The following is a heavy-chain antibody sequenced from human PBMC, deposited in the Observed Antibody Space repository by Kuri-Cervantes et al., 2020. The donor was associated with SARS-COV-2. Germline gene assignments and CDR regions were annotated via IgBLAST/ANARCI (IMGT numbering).Heavy chain of an antibody. V-gene: IGHV3-74*01. CDR1: GFTFSSYW. CDR3: ARFLGGVIEYYYYGMDV. CDR2: INSDGSST. J-gene: IGHJ6*02. D-gene: IGHD3-10*01. Sequence: LSLTCAASGFTFSSYWMHWVRQAPGKGLVWVSRINSDGSSTSYADSVKGRFTISRDNAKNTLYLQMNSLRAEDTAVYYCARFLGGVIEYYYYGMDVWGQGTTVTVSS.